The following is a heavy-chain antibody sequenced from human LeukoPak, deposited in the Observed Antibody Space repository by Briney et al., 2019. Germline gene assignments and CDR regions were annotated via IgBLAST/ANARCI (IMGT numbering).Heavy chain of an antibody. CDR3: AREAVAGTGRGLDY. V-gene: IGHV4-4*07. Sequence: SVTLSLTCTVSGGSINSYYWSWIRQPAGKGLEWIGRIQTSGSTNYNPSLKSRVTMSVDTSKNQFSLKLTSVTAADTAMYYCAREAVAGTGRGLDYWGQGTLVTVSS. CDR2: IQTSGST. J-gene: IGHJ4*02. D-gene: IGHD6-19*01. CDR1: GGSINSYY.